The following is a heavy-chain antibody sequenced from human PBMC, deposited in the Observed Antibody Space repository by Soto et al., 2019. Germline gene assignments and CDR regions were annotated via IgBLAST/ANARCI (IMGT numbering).Heavy chain of an antibody. CDR2: IIPIFGTA. Sequence: SVKVSCKASGGTFSSYAISWVRQAPGQGLEWMGGIIPIFGTANYAQKFQGRVTITADESTSTAYVELSSLRSEDTAVYYCASPAYCGGDCYSGAFDIWGQGTMVTVSS. V-gene: IGHV1-69*13. CDR3: ASPAYCGGDCYSGAFDI. D-gene: IGHD2-21*02. CDR1: GGTFSSYA. J-gene: IGHJ3*02.